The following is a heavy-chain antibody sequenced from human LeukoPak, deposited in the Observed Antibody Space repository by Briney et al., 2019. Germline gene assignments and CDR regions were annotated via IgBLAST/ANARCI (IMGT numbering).Heavy chain of an antibody. J-gene: IGHJ4*02. Sequence: GGSLRLSCAASGFTFSSYSMNWVRQAPGKGLEWVSHISRGSSPIQYADSVKGRFTISRDNAKNSLYLQMNSLRAEDTAVYYCARDHPYSSSSGEYYFDYWGQGTLVTVSS. CDR2: ISRGSSPI. V-gene: IGHV3-21*05. D-gene: IGHD6-6*01. CDR1: GFTFSSYS. CDR3: ARDHPYSSSSGEYYFDY.